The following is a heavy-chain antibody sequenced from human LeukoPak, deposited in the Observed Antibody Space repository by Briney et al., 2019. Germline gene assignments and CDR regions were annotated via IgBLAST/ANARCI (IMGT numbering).Heavy chain of an antibody. CDR3: AREDSYGSEGFDF. Sequence: GGSLRLSCAASGFSFSTYGMHWVRQAPGKGLEWVTFMQYDGSEEYYADSVKGRFTISRDNAKNSLYLQMSSLRAEDTAVYYCAREDSYGSEGFDFWGQGTLVTVSS. J-gene: IGHJ4*02. CDR1: GFSFSTYG. D-gene: IGHD5-18*01. CDR2: MQYDGSEE. V-gene: IGHV3-30*02.